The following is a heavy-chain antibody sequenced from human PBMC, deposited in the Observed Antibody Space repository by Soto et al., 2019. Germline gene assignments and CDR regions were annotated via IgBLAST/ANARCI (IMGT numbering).Heavy chain of an antibody. CDR3: ARDRGRLRYFDWLYTPLDDY. CDR1: AYTFTSYV. Sequence: ASVKVSCKASAYTFTSYVISLVRQAPGQGKEWMGWISAYNGNTNYAQKLQGRVTMTTDTSTSTAYMELRSLRSDDTAVYYCARDRGRLRYFDWLYTPLDDYYGQGTLVTVSS. J-gene: IGHJ4*02. D-gene: IGHD3-9*01. V-gene: IGHV1-18*01. CDR2: ISAYNGNT.